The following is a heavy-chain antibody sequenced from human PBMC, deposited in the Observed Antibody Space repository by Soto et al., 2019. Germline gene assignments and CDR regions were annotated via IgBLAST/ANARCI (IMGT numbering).Heavy chain of an antibody. CDR1: GFTFSTNW. J-gene: IGHJ4*02. CDR3: ARDLVLG. D-gene: IGHD3-10*01. CDR2: INTDGSST. Sequence: GGSLRLSCAASGFTFSTNWMHWVLQAPGKGLVCVSRINTDGSSTSYADSVKGRFTITRDNAKNTLYLQMNSLRADDTAVYYCARDLVLGWGQGTLVTVSS. V-gene: IGHV3-74*01.